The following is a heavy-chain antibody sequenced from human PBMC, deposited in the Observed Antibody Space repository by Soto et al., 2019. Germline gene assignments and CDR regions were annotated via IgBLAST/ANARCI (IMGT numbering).Heavy chain of an antibody. CDR3: ARGVPNCSSSSCYFDF. CDR1: GFTFSSHW. J-gene: IGHJ4*02. Sequence: GGSLRLSCAASGFTFSSHWMNWVRQAPGKGLVWVSRISGDGRTTSHADSVKGRFTISRDNAKNTLYLQVNSLRVEDTAVYYCARGVPNCSSSSCYFDFWGQGILVTVSS. D-gene: IGHD2-2*01. V-gene: IGHV3-74*01. CDR2: ISGDGRTT.